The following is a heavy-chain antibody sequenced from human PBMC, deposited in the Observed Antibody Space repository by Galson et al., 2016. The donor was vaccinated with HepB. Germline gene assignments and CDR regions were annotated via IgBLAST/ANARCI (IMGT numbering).Heavy chain of an antibody. V-gene: IGHV3-9*01. Sequence: SLRLSCAASGFTFDDYAMHWVRQAPGKGLEWISGINFNSVIIGYADSVKGRFTISRDNAKNSLYLQMNALRAEGTALYYCVKDTDGVVVAAPGGLGPWGQGTLVTVSS. J-gene: IGHJ5*02. CDR3: VKDTDGVVVAAPGGLGP. CDR2: INFNSVII. D-gene: IGHD2-15*01. CDR1: GFTFDDYA.